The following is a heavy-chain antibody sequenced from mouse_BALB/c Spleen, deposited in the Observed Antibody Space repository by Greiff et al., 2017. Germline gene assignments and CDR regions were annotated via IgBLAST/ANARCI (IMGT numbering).Heavy chain of an antibody. V-gene: IGHV14-3*02. CDR3: ASSPRQLGLIGWFAD. J-gene: IGHJ3*01. D-gene: IGHD3-2*01. CDR2: IDPANGNT. CDR1: GFNIKDTY. Sequence: VQLKESGAELVKPGASVKLSCTASGFNIKDTYMHWVKQRPEQGLEWIGRIDPANGNTKYDPKFQGKATITADTSSNTADLQLSSLTSEDTAVYYCASSPRQLGLIGWFADWGQGTLVTVSA.